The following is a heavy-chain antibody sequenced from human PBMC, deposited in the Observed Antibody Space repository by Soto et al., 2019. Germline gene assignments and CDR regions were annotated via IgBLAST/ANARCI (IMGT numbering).Heavy chain of an antibody. V-gene: IGHV1-69*01. CDR1: GGTFSSYA. Sequence: QVQLVQSGAEVKKPGSSVKVSCKASGGTFSSYAISWVRQAPGQGLEWMGGIIPIFGTANYAQKFQGRVTITADESTSTDYMELSSLRSEYMAVYYCARDGSTNGVSDEGPVYVWGQGTTVTVSS. CDR3: ARDGSTNGVSDEGPVYV. D-gene: IGHD2-8*01. CDR2: IIPIFGTA. J-gene: IGHJ6*02.